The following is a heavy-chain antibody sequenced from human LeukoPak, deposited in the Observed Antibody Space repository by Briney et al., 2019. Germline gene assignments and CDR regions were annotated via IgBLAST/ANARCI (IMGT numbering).Heavy chain of an antibody. J-gene: IGHJ4*02. V-gene: IGHV3-48*03. CDR3: ARDSQRWGNFDS. D-gene: IGHD5-24*01. CDR1: GFTSSSYE. Sequence: GGSLRLSCAASGFTSSSYEMNWVRQAPGKGLEWVSYISSSGSAMYYADSVKGRFTISRDNAKNSLYLQMNSLRAEDTAVYYCARDSQRWGNFDSWGQGTLVSVSS. CDR2: ISSSGSAM.